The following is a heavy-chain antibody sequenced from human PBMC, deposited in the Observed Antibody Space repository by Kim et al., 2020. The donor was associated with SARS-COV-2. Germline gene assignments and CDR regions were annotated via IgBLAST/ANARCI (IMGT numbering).Heavy chain of an antibody. V-gene: IGHV1-2*06. Sequence: ASVKVSCKASGYTFTGYFMHWVRQAPGQGLEWMGRINPNSGGTNYAQKFQGRVTMTRDTSISTAYMELSRLRSDDTAVYYCARVDLEQWLVRPWGQGTLVTVAS. CDR3: ARVDLEQWLVRP. CDR1: GYTFTGYF. J-gene: IGHJ5*02. D-gene: IGHD6-19*01. CDR2: INPNSGGT.